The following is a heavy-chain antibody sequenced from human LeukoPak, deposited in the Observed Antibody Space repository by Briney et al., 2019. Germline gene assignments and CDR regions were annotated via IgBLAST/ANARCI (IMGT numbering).Heavy chain of an antibody. CDR3: ARDIEYGDYWGGAFDI. V-gene: IGHV3-53*01. Sequence: GGSLRLSCAVSGFTVSTNYMSWVRQAPGRGLEWVSVIYGDDRTHYADSVKGRFTISRDNSKNTLYLQMNSLRAEDTAVYYRARDIEYGDYWGGAFDIWGQGTMVTVSS. CDR1: GFTVSTNY. J-gene: IGHJ3*02. D-gene: IGHD4-17*01. CDR2: IYGDDRT.